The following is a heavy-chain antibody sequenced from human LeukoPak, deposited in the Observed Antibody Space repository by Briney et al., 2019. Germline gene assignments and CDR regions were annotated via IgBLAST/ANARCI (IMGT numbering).Heavy chain of an antibody. V-gene: IGHV3-48*03. CDR1: GFTFSSYE. J-gene: IGHJ5*02. Sequence: GGSLRLSCAASGFTFSSYEMNWVRQAPGKGLEWVSYISSSGSTIFYADSVKGRFTISRDNANNSLYLQMNSLRAEDTAVYYCAREGFGSGSYADNWLDPWGQGTLVTVSS. CDR3: AREGFGSGSYADNWLDP. CDR2: ISSSGSTI. D-gene: IGHD3-10*01.